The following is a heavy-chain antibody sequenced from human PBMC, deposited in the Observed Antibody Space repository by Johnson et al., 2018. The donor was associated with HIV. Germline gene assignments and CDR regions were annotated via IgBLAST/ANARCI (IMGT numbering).Heavy chain of an antibody. CDR1: GLTVSTND. Sequence: VQLVESGGGLVQPGGSLRLSCAASGLTVSTNDINWVRQAPGKGLEWVAIIYSGGSTYYADSVKGRCTISRDNSKNTLYLQMNSLRAEDTAVYYCARDDTMMHGFDIWGQGTMVTVSS. CDR2: IYSGGST. CDR3: ARDDTMMHGFDI. D-gene: IGHD3-22*01. V-gene: IGHV3-66*01. J-gene: IGHJ3*02.